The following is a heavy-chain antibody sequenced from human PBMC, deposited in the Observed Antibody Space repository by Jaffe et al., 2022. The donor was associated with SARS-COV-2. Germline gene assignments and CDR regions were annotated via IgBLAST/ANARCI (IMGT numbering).Heavy chain of an antibody. CDR2: ITSRTS. Sequence: EVQLVESGGGLVKPGGSLRLSCAASGFTFRAYSMNWVRQRPGRGLEWVASITSRTSFYADSVKGRFTISRDNAKSSLHLQMDSLRGEDTAVYYCARERGDYFDDSGYNAWIDFWGQGTLVTVSS. J-gene: IGHJ4*02. D-gene: IGHD3-22*01. CDR3: ARERGDYFDDSGYNAWIDF. V-gene: IGHV3-21*01. CDR1: GFTFRAYS.